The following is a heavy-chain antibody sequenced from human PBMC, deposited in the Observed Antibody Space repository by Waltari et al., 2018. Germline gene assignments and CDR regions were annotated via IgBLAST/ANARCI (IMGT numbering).Heavy chain of an antibody. V-gene: IGHV3-30-3*01. CDR2: ISYDGSNK. CDR1: GFSFNIYT. Sequence: QVLLVESGGGVVQPGRSLRLSCTTSGFSFNIYTMHWVRQAPGKGLEGVALISYDGSNKYYADSVKCRFTISRDDSKNTLYLQMDSLSSDDTAVYYCARDSRRGVVIRVFWGQGTLVTVSS. J-gene: IGHJ4*02. CDR3: ARDSRRGVVIRVF. D-gene: IGHD2-15*01.